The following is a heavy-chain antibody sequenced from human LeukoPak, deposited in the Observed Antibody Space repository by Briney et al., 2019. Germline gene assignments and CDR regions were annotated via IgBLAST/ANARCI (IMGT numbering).Heavy chain of an antibody. Sequence: SETLSLTCTVSGGSISSGDYYWNWIRQPPGKGLEWIGNIYNSGSTYYNPSLKDRVTISVDTSKNQFSLKLTSVTAADTSVYYCARGKGPNSGSYSTNAFDIWGQGTMVSVSS. CDR2: IYNSGST. CDR3: ARGKGPNSGSYSTNAFDI. CDR1: GGSISSGDYY. D-gene: IGHD3-10*01. V-gene: IGHV4-30-4*01. J-gene: IGHJ3*02.